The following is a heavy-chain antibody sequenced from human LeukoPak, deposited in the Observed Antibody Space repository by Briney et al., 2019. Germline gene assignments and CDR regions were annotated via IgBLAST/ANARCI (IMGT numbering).Heavy chain of an antibody. CDR1: GFTFSSYS. CDR2: ISNSGSTI. Sequence: GGSLRLSCAASGFTFSSYSMNWVRQAPGKGLGWVSYISNSGSTIDYSDSVKGRFTISRDNTKNSLYLQMNNLRAEDTAVYYCARDGKYQLLAFDYWGQGTLVTVSS. J-gene: IGHJ4*02. V-gene: IGHV3-48*04. CDR3: ARDGKYQLLAFDY. D-gene: IGHD2-2*01.